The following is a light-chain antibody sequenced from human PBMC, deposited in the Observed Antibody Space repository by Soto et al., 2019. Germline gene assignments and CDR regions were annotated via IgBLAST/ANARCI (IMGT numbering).Light chain of an antibody. CDR3: QQRSNWPLP. CDR2: DAS. Sequence: EIVLTQSPATLSLSPGERATLSCRASQSVSSYLAWYQQKPGQAPRLLIYDASNRATGIPARFSGSGSGTDFPPTISNLAHEDFAVSYCQQRSNWPLPFGGGTKGEIK. J-gene: IGKJ4*01. CDR1: QSVSSY. V-gene: IGKV3-11*01.